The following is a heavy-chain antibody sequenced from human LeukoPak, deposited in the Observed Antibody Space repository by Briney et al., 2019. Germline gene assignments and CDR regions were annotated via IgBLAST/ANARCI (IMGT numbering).Heavy chain of an antibody. J-gene: IGHJ6*02. CDR2: ISYDGSNK. V-gene: IGHV3-30-3*01. Sequence: GRSLRLSCAASGFTFSSYAMHWVRQAPGKGLEWVAVISYDGSNKYYADSVKGRFTISRDNSKNTLYLQMNSLRAEDTAVYYCARVERHYYYYYGMDVWGQGTTVTVSS. CDR3: ARVERHYYYYYGMDV. D-gene: IGHD6-25*01. CDR1: GFTFSSYA.